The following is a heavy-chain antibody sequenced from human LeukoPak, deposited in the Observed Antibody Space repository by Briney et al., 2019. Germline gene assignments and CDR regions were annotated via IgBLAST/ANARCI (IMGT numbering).Heavy chain of an antibody. CDR1: GFTFSRYA. CDR2: ISGSGGST. D-gene: IGHD6-13*01. Sequence: GGSLRLACAGSGFTFSRYAMIWVRQAPAKGPECVSAISGSGGSTYYADSVKGRFTISRDNSKNTLYLQMNSLRAEDTAVYYCAKDNEAAAGSDYWGQGTLVTVSS. CDR3: AKDNEAAAGSDY. J-gene: IGHJ4*02. V-gene: IGHV3-23*01.